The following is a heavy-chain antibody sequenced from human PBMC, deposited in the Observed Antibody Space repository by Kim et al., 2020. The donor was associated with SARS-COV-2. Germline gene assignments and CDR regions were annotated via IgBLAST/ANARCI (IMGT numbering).Heavy chain of an antibody. CDR1: GFTFSSYA. CDR3: AKSLRDWYSGNYGGFDP. J-gene: IGHJ5*02. D-gene: IGHD1-26*01. V-gene: IGHV3-23*01. CDR2: ISGSGGST. Sequence: GGSLRLSCATSGFTFSSYAMSWVRQAPGKGLEWVSAISGSGGSTFYADSVKGRFTISRDNSKNTLYLQMNSLRAEDTALYYCAKSLRDWYSGNYGGFDPWGQGTLVTVSS.